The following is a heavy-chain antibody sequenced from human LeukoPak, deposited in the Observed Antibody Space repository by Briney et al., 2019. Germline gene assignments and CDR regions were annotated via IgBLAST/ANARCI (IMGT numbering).Heavy chain of an antibody. CDR3: ARAISYYDSSGIFDP. D-gene: IGHD3-22*01. Sequence: PSETLSLTCSVSGFSISSGYYWGWIRQPPGKGLEWIGSIYHSGSTSYNPSLKSRVTISVDTSKNQFSLKLSSVTAADTAVYYCARAISYYDSSGIFDPWGQGTLVTVPS. J-gene: IGHJ5*02. CDR1: GFSISSGYY. V-gene: IGHV4-38-2*02. CDR2: IYHSGST.